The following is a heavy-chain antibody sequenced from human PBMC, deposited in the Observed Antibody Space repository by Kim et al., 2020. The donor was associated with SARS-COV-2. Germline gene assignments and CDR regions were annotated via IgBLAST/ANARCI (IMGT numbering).Heavy chain of an antibody. D-gene: IGHD3-9*01. CDR2: INHSGST. J-gene: IGHJ2*01. V-gene: IGHV4-34*01. Sequence: SETLSLTCAVYGGSFSGYYWSWIRQPPGKGLEWIGEINHSGSTNYNPSLKSRVTISVDTSKNQFSLKLSSVTAADTAVYYCARVVRRGYFDWRYFDLWGRGTLVTVSS. CDR3: ARVVRRGYFDWRYFDL. CDR1: GGSFSGYY.